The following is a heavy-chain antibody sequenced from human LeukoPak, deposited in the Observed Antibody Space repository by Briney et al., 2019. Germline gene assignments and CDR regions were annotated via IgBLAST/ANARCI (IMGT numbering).Heavy chain of an antibody. CDR2: TTWNGGNT. CDR1: EFTFDDYA. V-gene: IGHV3-20*04. J-gene: IGHJ4*02. D-gene: IGHD3-16*02. CDR3: AILLYDYVWGSYRDHFDY. Sequence: PGGSLRLSCAASEFTFDDYAMSWVRQAPGKGLEWVSGTTWNGGNTGYADSVKGRFTICRDNAKNSLYLQMNSLRAEDTAVYYCAILLYDYVWGSYRDHFDYWGQGTLVTVSS.